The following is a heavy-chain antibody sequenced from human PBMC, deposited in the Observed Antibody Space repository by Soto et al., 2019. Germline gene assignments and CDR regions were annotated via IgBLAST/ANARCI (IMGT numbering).Heavy chain of an antibody. V-gene: IGHV3-23*01. CDR1: GFTFSSYA. CDR3: AKTAGDCSGCSCYSQGFDI. CDR2: ISGSGGRT. D-gene: IGHD2-15*01. Sequence: EVQLLESGGGLVQPGGSLRLSCAASGFTFSSYAMSWVRQVPGKGLEWVSTISGSGGRTYYADSVKGRFTISRDNSKNTLYVEMNSLRAEDTAVYYCAKTAGDCSGCSCYSQGFDIWGQGTVVTVSS. J-gene: IGHJ3*02.